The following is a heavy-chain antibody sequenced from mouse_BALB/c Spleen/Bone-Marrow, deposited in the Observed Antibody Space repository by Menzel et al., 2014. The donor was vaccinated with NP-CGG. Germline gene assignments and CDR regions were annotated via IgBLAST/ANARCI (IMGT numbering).Heavy chain of an antibody. J-gene: IGHJ4*01. V-gene: IGHV5-12-1*01. CDR3: ARPLYYYGSSPFYAIDY. D-gene: IGHD1-1*01. CDR1: GFAFSSYD. CDR2: ISSGGGST. Sequence: EVEGVESGGGLVKPGGSLKLSCAASGFAFSSYDMSWVRQTPEKRLEWVAYISSGGGSTYYPDTVKGRFTISRDNAKNTLYLQMSSRKSEDTATYYCARPLYYYGSSPFYAIDYRGQGTPVTAAS.